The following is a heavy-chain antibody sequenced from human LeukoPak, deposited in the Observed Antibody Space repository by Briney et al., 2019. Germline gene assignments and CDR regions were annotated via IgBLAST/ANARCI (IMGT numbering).Heavy chain of an antibody. CDR2: INSDGSST. CDR3: TRDLKD. Sequence: GGSLRLSCAASGFIFSNNWMHWVRQAPGKGLVWASRINSDGSSTNYADSVKGRFTISRDNAKNTLYLQMNSLRVEDTAVYYCTRDLKDWGQGTLVTVSS. V-gene: IGHV3-74*01. CDR1: GFIFSNNW. J-gene: IGHJ4*02.